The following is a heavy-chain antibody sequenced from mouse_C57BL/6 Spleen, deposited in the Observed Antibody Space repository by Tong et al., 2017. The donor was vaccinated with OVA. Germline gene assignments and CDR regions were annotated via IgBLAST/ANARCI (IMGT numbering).Heavy chain of an antibody. V-gene: IGHV1-7*01. CDR1: GYTFTSYW. J-gene: IGHJ3*01. Sequence: VQLQESGAELAKPGASVKMSCKASGYTFTSYWMHWVKQRPGQGLEWIGYINPSTGYTEYNQKFKDKATLTADKSSSTAYMQLSSLTSEDSAVYYCAREDGNTGGFAYWGQGTLVTVSA. D-gene: IGHD2-1*01. CDR2: INPSTGYT. CDR3: AREDGNTGGFAY.